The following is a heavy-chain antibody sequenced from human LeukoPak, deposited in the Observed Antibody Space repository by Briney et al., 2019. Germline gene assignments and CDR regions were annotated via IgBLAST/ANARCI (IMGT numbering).Heavy chain of an antibody. J-gene: IGHJ5*02. D-gene: IGHD3-10*01. V-gene: IGHV4-39*07. CDR1: GGSISSSSYY. CDR3: ARGSYGSGGNWFDP. Sequence: SETLSLTCTVSGGSISSSSYYCGWIRQPPGRGLEWIGSIYYSGSTYYNPSLKSRVTISVDTSKNQFSLKLSSVTAADTAVYYCARGSYGSGGNWFDPWGQGTLVTVSS. CDR2: IYYSGST.